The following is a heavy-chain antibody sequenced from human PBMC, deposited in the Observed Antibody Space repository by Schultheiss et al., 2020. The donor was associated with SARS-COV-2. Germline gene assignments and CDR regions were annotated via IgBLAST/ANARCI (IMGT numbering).Heavy chain of an antibody. D-gene: IGHD5-12*01. CDR1: GFTFSSYW. V-gene: IGHV3-7*01. Sequence: GGSLRLSCAASGFTFSSYWMSWVRQAPGKGLEWVANIKQDGSEKYYVDSVKGRFTISRDNAKNSLYLQMNSLRAEDTAVYYCARSPTYSGYDWSDYWGQGTLVTVSS. CDR2: IKQDGSEK. CDR3: ARSPTYSGYDWSDY. J-gene: IGHJ4*02.